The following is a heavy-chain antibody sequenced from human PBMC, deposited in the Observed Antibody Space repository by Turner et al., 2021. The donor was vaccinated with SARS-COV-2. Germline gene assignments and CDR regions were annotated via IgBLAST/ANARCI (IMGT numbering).Heavy chain of an antibody. CDR1: GGSISSRSYY. V-gene: IGHV4-39*01. CDR2: IYYSGST. CDR3: ARHWEVAAAAYLARFDP. J-gene: IGHJ5*02. D-gene: IGHD6-13*01. Sequence: QLQLQESGPGLVKPSETLSLTCTVSGGSISSRSYYWGWIRQPPGKGLAWSVSIYYSGSTYYNPALKSRVTISVDTSKNQFSQKLTSVTAADTAVYCWARHWEVAAAAYLARFDPWGQGTLVTVSS.